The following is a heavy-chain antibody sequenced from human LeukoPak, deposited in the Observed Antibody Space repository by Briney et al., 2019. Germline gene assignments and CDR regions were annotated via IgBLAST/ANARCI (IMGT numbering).Heavy chain of an antibody. CDR3: ARGLYYYDSSGPGGY. J-gene: IGHJ4*02. CDR1: GFTFSSYG. V-gene: IGHV3-33*01. CDR2: IWYDGSNK. Sequence: GGSLRLSCAASGFTFSSYGMHWVRQAPGKALEWVAVIWYDGSNKYYADSVKGRFTISRDNSKNTLYLQMNSLRAEDTAVYYCARGLYYYDSSGPGGYWGQGTLVTVSS. D-gene: IGHD3-22*01.